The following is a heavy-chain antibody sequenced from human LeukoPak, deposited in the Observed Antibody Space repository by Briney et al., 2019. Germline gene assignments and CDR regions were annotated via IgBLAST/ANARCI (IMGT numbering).Heavy chain of an antibody. V-gene: IGHV3-7*01. CDR1: GFTFSTAW. CDR2: INQGGSVT. J-gene: IGHJ4*02. Sequence: QTGGSLRLSCAPSGFTFSTAWMTWVRQAPGKGLEWLGNINQGGSVTNYVDSVKGRLSISRDNAKNTMYLQMSSLRVEDTAVYYCARDHHSGALDYWGQGTLVTVSS. D-gene: IGHD1-26*01. CDR3: ARDHHSGALDY.